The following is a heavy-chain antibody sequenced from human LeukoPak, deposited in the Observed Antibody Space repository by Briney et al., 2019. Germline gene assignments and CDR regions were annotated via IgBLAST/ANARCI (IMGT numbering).Heavy chain of an antibody. CDR3: ASLARGGNWFDP. V-gene: IGHV3-21*01. Sequence: PGGSLRLSCAASGFTFSSYSMNWVRQAPGKGLEWVSSISSSSSYIYYADSVKGRFTISRDNAKNSLYLQTNSLRAEDTAVYYCASLARGGNWFDPWGQGNLVTVSS. CDR1: GFTFSSYS. J-gene: IGHJ5*02. D-gene: IGHD6-6*01. CDR2: ISSSSSYI.